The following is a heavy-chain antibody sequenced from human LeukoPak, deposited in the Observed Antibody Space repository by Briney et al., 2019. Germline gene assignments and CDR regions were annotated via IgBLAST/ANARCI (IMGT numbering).Heavy chain of an antibody. CDR2: INAGNGNT. J-gene: IGHJ4*02. D-gene: IGHD6-13*01. CDR1: GYTFTSYY. V-gene: IGHV1-3*03. Sequence: GASVKVSCKASGYTFTSYYMHWVRQAPGQGLEWMGWINAGNGNTKYSQEFQGRVTITRDTSASTAYMELSSLRSEDMAVYYCARGTSSSWYSDDLRFDYWGQGTLVTVSS. CDR3: ARGTSSSWYSDDLRFDY.